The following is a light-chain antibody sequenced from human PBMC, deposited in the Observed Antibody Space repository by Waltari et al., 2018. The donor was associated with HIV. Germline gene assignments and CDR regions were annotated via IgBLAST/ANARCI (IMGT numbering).Light chain of an antibody. Sequence: QSVLTQPPSASGPPGQRVTISCSGSSSTIGSNYVYWYQQLPGTAPKLLIYWNNQRPSGVHDRFSGSKSGTSASLAISGLRSEDEANYYCAAWGDSLSNVVFGGGTKLTVL. J-gene: IGLJ2*01. CDR1: SSTIGSNY. V-gene: IGLV1-47*01. CDR2: WNN. CDR3: AAWGDSLSNVV.